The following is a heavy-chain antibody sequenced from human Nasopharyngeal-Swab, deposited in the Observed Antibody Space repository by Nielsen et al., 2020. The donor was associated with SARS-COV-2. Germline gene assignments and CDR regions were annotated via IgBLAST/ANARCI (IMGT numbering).Heavy chain of an antibody. Sequence: SQTLSLTGAISGDSVSNNIAAWNWIRQSPSRGLEWLGRTYYRSHQWNTNYAVSVKSRLTINPDTTKNQFYLQLNSVTPEDTAVYYCARGSQGTRWSWGQGTLVTVSS. CDR2: TYYRSHQWNT. CDR1: GDSVSNNIAA. CDR3: ARGSQGTRWS. J-gene: IGHJ5*02. V-gene: IGHV6-1*01. D-gene: IGHD2-15*01.